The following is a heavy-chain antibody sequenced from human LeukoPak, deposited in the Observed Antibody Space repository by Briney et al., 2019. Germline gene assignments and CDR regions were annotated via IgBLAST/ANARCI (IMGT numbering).Heavy chain of an antibody. CDR1: GYTFTSYG. CDR3: TRSSWLDY. V-gene: IGHV1-18*01. J-gene: IGHJ4*02. Sequence: ASVKVSCKASGYTFTSYGISWVRQAPGQGLEWMGWISAYNGNTNYAQKLQGRVTMTRDTSISTAYMELSRLRSDDTAVYYCTRSSWLDYWGQGTLVTVSS. D-gene: IGHD6-13*01. CDR2: ISAYNGNT.